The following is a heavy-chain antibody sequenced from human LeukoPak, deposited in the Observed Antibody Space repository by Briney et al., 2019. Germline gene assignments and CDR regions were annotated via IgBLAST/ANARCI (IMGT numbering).Heavy chain of an antibody. CDR1: GGSISSCY. D-gene: IGHD6-13*01. CDR3: ARHWETSSWYVDY. CDR2: IYYSGNT. J-gene: IGHJ4*02. Sequence: AQTLSLTCTVSGGSISSCYWSWIRQPPGKGLEWIGYIYYSGNTNYNPSLKSRVTISVDTPKNQFSLKLSSVTAADTAVYYCARHWETSSWYVDYWGQGTLVIVSS. V-gene: IGHV4-59*08.